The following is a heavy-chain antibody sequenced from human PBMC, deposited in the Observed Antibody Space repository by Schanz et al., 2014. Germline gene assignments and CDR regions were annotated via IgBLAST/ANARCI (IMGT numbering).Heavy chain of an antibody. V-gene: IGHV4-59*08. Sequence: QVQLQESGPGLVKPSETLSLTCSVSGGSIRTYFWAWIRQPPGKGLEWIGFIYYSGSTNYNPSLKIRVTISVDMSKTQFPLTRTSVTAADTGVYYCARQYSGWSRFDPWGQGIRVTVSS. CDR3: ARQYSGWSRFDP. CDR2: IYYSGST. J-gene: IGHJ5*02. CDR1: GGSIRTYF. D-gene: IGHD6-19*01.